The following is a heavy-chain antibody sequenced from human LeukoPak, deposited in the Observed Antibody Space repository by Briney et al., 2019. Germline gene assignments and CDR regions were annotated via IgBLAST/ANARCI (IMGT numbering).Heavy chain of an antibody. J-gene: IGHJ4*02. Sequence: PETLSLTCTVSGGSISSYYWSWIRQPPGKGLEWIGYIYYSGSTNYNPSLKSRVTISVDTSKNQFSLKLSSVTAADTAVYYCARVGSSLYFDYWGQGTLVTVSS. CDR2: IYYSGST. D-gene: IGHD6-13*01. V-gene: IGHV4-59*01. CDR3: ARVGSSLYFDY. CDR1: GGSISSYY.